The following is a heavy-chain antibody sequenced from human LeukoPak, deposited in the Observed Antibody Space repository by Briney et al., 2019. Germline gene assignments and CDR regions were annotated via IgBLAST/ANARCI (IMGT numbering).Heavy chain of an antibody. CDR2: INPNSGGT. V-gene: IGHV1-2*02. CDR3: ARAGGFGASYYYYMDV. Sequence: GASVKVSCKASGYTFTSNYMHWVRQAPGQGLEWMGWINPNSGGTNYAQKFQGRVTMTRDTSISTAYMELSRLRSDDTAVYYCARAGGFGASYYYYMDVWGEGTTVTVSS. J-gene: IGHJ6*03. D-gene: IGHD3-10*01. CDR1: GYTFTSNY.